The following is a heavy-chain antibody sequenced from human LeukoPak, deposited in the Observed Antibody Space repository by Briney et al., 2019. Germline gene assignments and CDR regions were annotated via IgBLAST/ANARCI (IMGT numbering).Heavy chain of an antibody. CDR2: IWYDGSNK. D-gene: IGHD4-17*01. CDR1: GFTFTTYG. CDR3: ARDDGDYVVSAFDI. Sequence: PGGSLRLSCAASGFTFTTYGMHWVRQAPGKGLEWVAVIWYDGSNKYYADSVKGRFTISRDNSKNTLYLQMNSLRAEDTAVYYCARDDGDYVVSAFDIWGQGTMVTVSS. V-gene: IGHV3-33*01. J-gene: IGHJ3*02.